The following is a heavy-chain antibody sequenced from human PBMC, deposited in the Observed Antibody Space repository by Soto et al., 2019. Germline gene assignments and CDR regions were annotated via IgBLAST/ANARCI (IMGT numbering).Heavy chain of an antibody. Sequence: QVQLVQSGAEVKKPGASVKVSCKASGYTFTSYAMHWVRQAPGQRLEWMGWINTGNGDTQHSPKFQGSVTSTRGTSAGSAYMELSSLRPEDTAVYCCAIVLPPADYCGQGALVTVS. CDR3: AIVLPPADY. CDR2: INTGNGDT. J-gene: IGHJ4*02. CDR1: GYTFTSYA. V-gene: IGHV1-3*04.